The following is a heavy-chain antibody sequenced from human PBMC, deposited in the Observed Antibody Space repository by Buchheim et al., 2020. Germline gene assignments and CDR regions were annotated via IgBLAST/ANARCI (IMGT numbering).Heavy chain of an antibody. CDR1: GFTFSSYA. Sequence: QVQLVESGGGVVQPGRSLRLSCAASGFTFSSYAMHWVRQAPGKGLEWVAVISYDGSNKYYADSVKGRFTISRDNSTNTLYLQMNSLRAEDTAVYYCASPSGDCYSCYYYGMDVWGQGTT. D-gene: IGHD2-21*02. V-gene: IGHV3-30*04. CDR3: ASPSGDCYSCYYYGMDV. CDR2: ISYDGSNK. J-gene: IGHJ6*02.